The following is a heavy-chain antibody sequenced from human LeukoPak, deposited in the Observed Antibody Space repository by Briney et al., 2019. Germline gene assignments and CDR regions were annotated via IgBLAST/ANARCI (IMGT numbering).Heavy chain of an antibody. D-gene: IGHD6-6*01. CDR1: GGSISSHY. J-gene: IGHJ4*02. Sequence: SENLSLTCTVSGGSISSHYWSWIRQPPGKGLEWIGYIYYSGSTNYNPSLKSRVTISVDTSKNQFSLKLSSVTAADTAVYYCARGYSSSSVLANWGQGTLVTVSS. CDR3: ARGYSSSSVLAN. CDR2: IYYSGST. V-gene: IGHV4-59*11.